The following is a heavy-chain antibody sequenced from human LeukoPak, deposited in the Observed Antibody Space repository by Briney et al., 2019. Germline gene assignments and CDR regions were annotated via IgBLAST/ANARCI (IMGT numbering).Heavy chain of an antibody. J-gene: IGHJ4*02. CDR2: ISWDSGSI. V-gene: IGHV3-9*01. Sequence: GGSLRLSCAASGFTFDDYAMHWVRQAPGKGPEWVSGISWDSGSIGYADSVKGRFTISRDNAKNSLYLQMNSLRAEDTALYYCAKDMGVRGVIGASTHFDYWGQGTLVTVSS. D-gene: IGHD3-10*01. CDR1: GFTFDDYA. CDR3: AKDMGVRGVIGASTHFDY.